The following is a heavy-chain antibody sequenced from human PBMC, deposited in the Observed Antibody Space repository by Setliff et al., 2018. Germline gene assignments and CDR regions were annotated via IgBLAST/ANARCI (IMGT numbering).Heavy chain of an antibody. CDR1: GFTFRNYA. CDR2: ISAGST. J-gene: IGHJ4*02. V-gene: IGHV3-23*01. CDR3: AKFSSVPGSRFFDY. Sequence: PGGSLRLSCAASGFTFRNYAMNWVRQAPGKGLEWVSTISAGSTYYADSVKGRFTISRDNSKNTLYLQMNSLRAEDTAIYSCAKFSSVPGSRFFDYWGQGALVTVSS. D-gene: IGHD2-2*01.